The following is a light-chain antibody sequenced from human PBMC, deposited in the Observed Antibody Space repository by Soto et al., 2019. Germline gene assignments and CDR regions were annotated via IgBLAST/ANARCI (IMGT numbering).Light chain of an antibody. Sequence: QSVLTQPPSVSAAPGQRVTISCTGSRSNIGAGYDVQWYQQLPGTAPKLLIHGNTIRPSGVPDRFSGSKSGTSASLAITGLQAEDEADYYCQAYDSSLSGVIFGGGTQLTVL. V-gene: IGLV1-40*01. CDR3: QAYDSSLSGVI. CDR2: GNT. J-gene: IGLJ2*01. CDR1: RSNIGAGYD.